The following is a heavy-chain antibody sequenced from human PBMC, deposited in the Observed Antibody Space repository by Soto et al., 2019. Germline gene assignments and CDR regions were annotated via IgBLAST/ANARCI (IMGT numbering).Heavy chain of an antibody. D-gene: IGHD3-10*01. Sequence: GGSLRLSCAASGFTFDDYTMHWVRQAPGKGLEWVSLINWDGGSTYYADSVKGRFTISRDNSKNSLYLQMNSLRTEDTALCYCAKDIYGSGIFGFDIWGQGTTVTVSS. J-gene: IGHJ6*02. CDR3: AKDIYGSGIFGFDI. CDR2: INWDGGST. V-gene: IGHV3-43*01. CDR1: GFTFDDYT.